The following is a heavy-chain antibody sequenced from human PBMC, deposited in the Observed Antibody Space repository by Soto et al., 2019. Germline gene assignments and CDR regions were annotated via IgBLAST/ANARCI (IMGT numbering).Heavy chain of an antibody. CDR1: GGSFSGYY. V-gene: IGHV4-34*01. J-gene: IGHJ6*02. Sequence: SETLSLTCAVYGGSFSGYYWSWIRQPPGKGLEWIGEINHSGSTNYNPSLKSRVTISVDTSKNQFSLKLSSVTAADTAVYYCARGIVVRPYYYYGMDVWGQGITVTLFS. D-gene: IGHD3-16*02. CDR3: ARGIVVRPYYYYGMDV. CDR2: INHSGST.